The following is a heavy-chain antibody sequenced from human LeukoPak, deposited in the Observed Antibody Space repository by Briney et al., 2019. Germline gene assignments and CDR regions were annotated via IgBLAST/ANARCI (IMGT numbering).Heavy chain of an antibody. CDR1: GGAISSSSYY. Sequence: SETLSLTCTVSGGAISSSSYYWDWIRQPPGKGLEWIGSIYYSGSTYYNPSLKSRVTISVDTSKNQFSLKLSSVTAADTAVYYCARSSGGHAFDIWGQGTMVTVSS. D-gene: IGHD2-15*01. CDR3: ARSSGGHAFDI. V-gene: IGHV4-39*07. CDR2: IYYSGST. J-gene: IGHJ3*02.